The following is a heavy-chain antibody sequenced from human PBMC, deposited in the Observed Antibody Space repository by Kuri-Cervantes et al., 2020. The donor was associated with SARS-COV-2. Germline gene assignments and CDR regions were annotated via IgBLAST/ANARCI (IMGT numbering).Heavy chain of an antibody. Sequence: ASVKVSCKASGYTFTSYDINWVRQATGQGLEWMGWMNPNSGNTGYAQKFQGRVTMTRNTSISTAYMELSSLRSEDTAVYYCARDLAGSGGYYALYYSYYGMDVWGQGTTVTVSS. V-gene: IGHV1-8*01. CDR1: GYTFTSYD. D-gene: IGHD3-10*01. CDR3: ARDLAGSGGYYALYYSYYGMDV. CDR2: MNPNSGNT. J-gene: IGHJ6*02.